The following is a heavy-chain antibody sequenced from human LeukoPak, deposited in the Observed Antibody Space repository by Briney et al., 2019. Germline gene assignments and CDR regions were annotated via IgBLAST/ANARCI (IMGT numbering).Heavy chain of an antibody. Sequence: GGSLRLSCAASGFTFSSYSMNWVRQAPGKGLEWASYIGTSSSTIYYADSLKGRFTISRDNAKDSLYLQMKSLRAEDTAVYYCARGSYGEYWGQGTLVTVSS. CDR3: ARGSYGEY. J-gene: IGHJ4*02. V-gene: IGHV3-48*04. D-gene: IGHD1-26*01. CDR1: GFTFSSYS. CDR2: IGTSSSTI.